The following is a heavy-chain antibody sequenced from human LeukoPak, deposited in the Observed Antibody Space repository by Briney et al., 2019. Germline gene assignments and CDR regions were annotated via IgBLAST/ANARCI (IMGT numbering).Heavy chain of an antibody. CDR3: ARAGRGGDGYKAFDY. D-gene: IGHD5-24*01. CDR2: IKQDGSEK. V-gene: IGHV3-7*01. J-gene: IGHJ4*02. Sequence: GGSLRLSCAASGFTFSSYWMSWVRQAPGKGLEWVANIKQDGSEKYYVDSVKGRFTISRDNAKNSLYLQMNSLRAEDTAVYYCARAGRGGDGYKAFDYWGLGTLVTVSS. CDR1: GFTFSSYW.